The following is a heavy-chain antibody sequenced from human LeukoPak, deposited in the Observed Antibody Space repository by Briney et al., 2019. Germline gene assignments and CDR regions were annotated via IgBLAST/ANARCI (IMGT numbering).Heavy chain of an antibody. D-gene: IGHD3-10*01. J-gene: IGHJ4*02. CDR3: ARQAYGSGSYYNSFDY. CDR2: INHSGST. V-gene: IGHV4-34*01. Sequence: PSETLSLTCAVYGGSFSGYYWSWIRQPPGKGLGWIGEINHSGSTNYNPSLKSRVTISVDTSKNQFSLKLSSVAAADTAVYYCARQAYGSGSYYNSFDYWGQGTLVTVSS. CDR1: GGSFSGYY.